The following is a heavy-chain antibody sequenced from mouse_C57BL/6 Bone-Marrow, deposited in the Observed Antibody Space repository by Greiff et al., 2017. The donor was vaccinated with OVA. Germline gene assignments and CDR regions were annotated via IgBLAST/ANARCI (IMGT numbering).Heavy chain of an antibody. Sequence: EVQLVESGGGLVKPGGSLKLSCAASGFTFSSYAMSWVRQTPEKRLEWVATISDGGSYTYYPDNVKGRFTISRDNAKNNLYLQMSHLKSEDTAMYYCARDDSIVCYAMDYWGQGTSVTVSS. D-gene: IGHD2-13*01. J-gene: IGHJ4*01. CDR1: GFTFSSYA. V-gene: IGHV5-4*01. CDR3: ARDDSIVCYAMDY. CDR2: ISDGGSYT.